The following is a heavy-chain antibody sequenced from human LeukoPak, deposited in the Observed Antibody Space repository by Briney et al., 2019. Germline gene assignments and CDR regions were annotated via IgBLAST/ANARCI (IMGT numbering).Heavy chain of an antibody. D-gene: IGHD3-16*01. V-gene: IGHV3-7*03. CDR1: GFTFSSYW. Sequence: GGSLRLSCAASGFTFSSYWMNWARQAPGKGLEWVASINHNGNVNYYVDSVMGRFTISRDNAKNSLYLQMSNLRAEDAAVYFCARGGGLDVWGQGATVTVSS. CDR3: ARGGGLDV. J-gene: IGHJ6*02. CDR2: INHNGNVN.